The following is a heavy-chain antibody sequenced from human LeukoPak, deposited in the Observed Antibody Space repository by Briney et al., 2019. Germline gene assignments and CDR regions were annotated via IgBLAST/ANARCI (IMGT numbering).Heavy chain of an antibody. J-gene: IGHJ4*02. CDR3: ARDPPYYYDNSGGDF. CDR1: GYTFTGYY. Sequence: ASVKVSCKASGYTFTGYYMHWVRQAPGQGLEWMGIINPSGGDTNYAQKFQGRVTMTRDMSTGTVYMELSSLRSEDTAMYYCARDPPYYYDNSGGDFWGQGTLITVSS. CDR2: INPSGGDT. D-gene: IGHD3-22*01. V-gene: IGHV1-46*01.